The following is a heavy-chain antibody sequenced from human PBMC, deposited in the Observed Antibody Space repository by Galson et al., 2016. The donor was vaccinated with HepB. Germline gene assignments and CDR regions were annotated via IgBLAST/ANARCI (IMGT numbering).Heavy chain of an antibody. V-gene: IGHV3-30*13. CDR2: IAYDGSDK. CDR1: GFTFGDYY. Sequence: SLRLSCAAPGFTFGDYYMGWIRQAPGKGLEWVAVIAYDGSDKYFAASVQGRFSISRDNAINRVSLQIHSLRTDDTAVYYCAPRALVWFGEGRGYWGQGTLVTVSS. D-gene: IGHD3-10*01. CDR3: APRALVWFGEGRGY. J-gene: IGHJ4*02.